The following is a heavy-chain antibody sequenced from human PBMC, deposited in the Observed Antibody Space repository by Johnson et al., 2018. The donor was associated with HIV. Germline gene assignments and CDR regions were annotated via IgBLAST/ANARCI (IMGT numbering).Heavy chain of an antibody. D-gene: IGHD6-13*01. CDR2: ISYDGSNR. V-gene: IGHV3-30*04. CDR3: ARDVGITTAGGAFDI. J-gene: IGHJ3*02. CDR1: GFPFSSYA. Sequence: VQLVASGGGVVQPGRSLRLSCAASGFPFSSYAMHWVRQAPGKGLEWVAVISYDGSNRYYTASVKGRFTISRDNSKNTLYLQMNSLRAEDTAVYYCARDVGITTAGGAFDIWGQGTMVTVSS.